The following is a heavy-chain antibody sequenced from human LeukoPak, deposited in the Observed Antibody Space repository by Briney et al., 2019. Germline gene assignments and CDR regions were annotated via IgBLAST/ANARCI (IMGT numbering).Heavy chain of an antibody. V-gene: IGHV3-7*03. CDR3: AALIIGRPFDY. D-gene: IGHD1-26*01. CDR2: IKQDGSET. J-gene: IGHJ4*02. CDR1: GFTFSSYE. Sequence: PGGSLRLSCAASGFTFSSYEMNWVRQAPGKGLEYMASIKQDGSETYYVDSVKGRFTISRDNAKDSLDLQMNNLRAEDTAVYYCAALIIGRPFDYWGQGTLVIVSS.